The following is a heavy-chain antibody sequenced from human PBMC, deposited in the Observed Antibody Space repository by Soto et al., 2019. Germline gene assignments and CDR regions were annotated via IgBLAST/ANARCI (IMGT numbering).Heavy chain of an antibody. Sequence: GGSLRLSCAASGFTFSSFSMIWVRQAPGKGLEWVSSISSSSSYIYYADSVKGRFTISRDNAKNSLYLQMNSLRAEDTAVYYCARDVFSGYWEYSYGSHFDYWGQGTLVTVSS. CDR3: ARDVFSGYWEYSYGSHFDY. CDR1: GFTFSSFS. J-gene: IGHJ4*02. CDR2: ISSSSSYI. V-gene: IGHV3-21*01. D-gene: IGHD5-18*01.